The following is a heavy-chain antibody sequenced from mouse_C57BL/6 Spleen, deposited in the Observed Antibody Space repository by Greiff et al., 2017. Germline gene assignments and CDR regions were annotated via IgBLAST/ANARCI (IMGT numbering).Heavy chain of an antibody. CDR1: GYTFTSYW. D-gene: IGHD1-1*01. Sequence: VHVKQSGTVLARPGASVKMSCKTSGYTFTSYWMHWVKQRPGQGLEWIGAIYPGNSDTSYNQKFKGKAKLTAVTSASTAYMELSSLTNEDSAVYYGTLYITTVVDWYFDVWGTGTTVTVSS. CDR2: IYPGNSDT. CDR3: TLYITTVVDWYFDV. J-gene: IGHJ1*03. V-gene: IGHV1-5*01.